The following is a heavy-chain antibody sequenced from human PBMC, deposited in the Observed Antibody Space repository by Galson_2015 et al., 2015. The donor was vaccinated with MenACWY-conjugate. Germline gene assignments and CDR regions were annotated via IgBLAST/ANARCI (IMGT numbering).Heavy chain of an antibody. V-gene: IGHV4-39*07. D-gene: IGHD2-21*02. Sequence: SETLSLTCTVSGDSISSSSYQWGWLRQPPGKGLEWIGSIYYTGSTYDNPSFKSRASISVDTSKNQFSLKMTSMTAADTAVYYCARDGVRASCGRGCFSSYFDHWGQGILVTVSS. CDR2: IYYTGST. CDR3: ARDGVRASCGRGCFSSYFDH. CDR1: GDSISSSSYQ. J-gene: IGHJ4*02.